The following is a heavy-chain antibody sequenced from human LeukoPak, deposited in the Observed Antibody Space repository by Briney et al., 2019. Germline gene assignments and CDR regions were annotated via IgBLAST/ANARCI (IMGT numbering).Heavy chain of an antibody. J-gene: IGHJ4*02. CDR3: ARVKIFGASADYFDY. Sequence: ASVKVSCKASGYTFTEYYMHWVRQAPGQGLEWMGWINPNNGATDYAQKFQGRVTMTRDTSISTAYVELTRPTSDDTAFYYCARVKIFGASADYFDYWGQGTLVTVSS. D-gene: IGHD3-3*01. CDR1: GYTFTEYY. CDR2: INPNNGAT. V-gene: IGHV1-2*02.